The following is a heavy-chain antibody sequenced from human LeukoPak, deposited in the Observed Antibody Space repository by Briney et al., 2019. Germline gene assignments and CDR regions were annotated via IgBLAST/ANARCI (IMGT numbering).Heavy chain of an antibody. J-gene: IGHJ6*03. CDR3: ARGYCSGGSCYSSYYYSYMDV. V-gene: IGHV4-39*07. CDR2: INYSGST. Sequence: KPSETLSLTCTVSGGSISSGYYWGWIRQPPGKGLEWIGSINYSGSTYYNPSLKSRVTISVDRSKNQFSLKLSSVTAADTAVYYCARGYCSGGSCYSSYYYSYMDVWGKGTTVTVSS. CDR1: GGSISSGYY. D-gene: IGHD2-15*01.